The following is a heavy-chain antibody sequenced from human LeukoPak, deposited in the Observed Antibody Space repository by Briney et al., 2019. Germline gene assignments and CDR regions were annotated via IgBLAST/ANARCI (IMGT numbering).Heavy chain of an antibody. V-gene: IGHV3-7*03. CDR1: GFTFSSHW. D-gene: IGHD2/OR15-2a*01. CDR3: ARDPPLIYAALPSRNWFDP. CDR2: INQGEGEK. Sequence: PGGSLRLSCVDSGFTFSSHWMSWVRQAPGKGLEWVANINQGEGEKYYVDSVKGRFTISRDNAKKSLFLQMNSLRAEDTAVYYCARDPPLIYAALPSRNWFDPWGQGTLVTVSS. J-gene: IGHJ5*02.